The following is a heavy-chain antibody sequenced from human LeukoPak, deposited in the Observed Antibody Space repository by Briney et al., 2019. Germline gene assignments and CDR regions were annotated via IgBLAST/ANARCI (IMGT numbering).Heavy chain of an antibody. Sequence: GGSLRLSCAASGFTFSNAWMSWVRKAPGKGLEGVGRIKSKTDGGTTDYAAPVKGRFTISRDDSKNTLYLQMNSLKTEDTAVYYCTTGRLGIGDYFDYWGQGTLVTVSS. CDR3: TTGRLGIGDYFDY. CDR1: GFTFSNAW. CDR2: IKSKTDGGTT. D-gene: IGHD7-27*01. V-gene: IGHV3-15*01. J-gene: IGHJ4*02.